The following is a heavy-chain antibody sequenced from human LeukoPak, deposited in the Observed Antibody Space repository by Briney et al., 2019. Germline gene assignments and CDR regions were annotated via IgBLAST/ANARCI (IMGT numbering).Heavy chain of an antibody. CDR2: ISGSGGST. D-gene: IGHD6-13*01. CDR1: GFTFSSYA. V-gene: IGHV3-23*01. Sequence: GGSLRLSCAAWGFTFSSYAMSWVRQAPGKGLEWVSAISGSGGSTYCADSVKGRFTISRDNSKNTLYLQMNSLRAEDTAVYYCAKNQQLVPGYWGQGTLVTVSS. J-gene: IGHJ4*02. CDR3: AKNQQLVPGY.